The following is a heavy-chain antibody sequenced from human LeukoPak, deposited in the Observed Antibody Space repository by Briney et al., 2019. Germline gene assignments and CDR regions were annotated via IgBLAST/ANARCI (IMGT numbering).Heavy chain of an antibody. D-gene: IGHD6-6*01. CDR2: IYYSGST. Sequence: SETLSLTCTVSGGSISSSSYYWGWIRQPPGKGLEWIGSIYYSGSTYYNPSLKSRVTISVDTSKNQFSLKLTSVTAADTAVYYCARYSTSSGWFDPWGQGTLVTVSS. V-gene: IGHV4-39*01. J-gene: IGHJ5*02. CDR1: GGSISSSSYY. CDR3: ARYSTSSGWFDP.